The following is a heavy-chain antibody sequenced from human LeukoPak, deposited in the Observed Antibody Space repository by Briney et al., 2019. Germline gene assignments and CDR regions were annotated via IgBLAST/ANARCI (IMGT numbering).Heavy chain of an antibody. Sequence: MSGGSLRLSCAASGFTFTNALMSWVRQVPGKGLEWVGRIESKTNGGTTDYAAPVKGRFTISRDDSKYMLYLQMNSLKTDDTAVYYCVTYEGVAWGQGTLVTVSS. CDR1: GFTFTNAL. CDR3: VTYEGVA. CDR2: IESKTNGGTT. V-gene: IGHV3-15*04. J-gene: IGHJ5*02. D-gene: IGHD5-12*01.